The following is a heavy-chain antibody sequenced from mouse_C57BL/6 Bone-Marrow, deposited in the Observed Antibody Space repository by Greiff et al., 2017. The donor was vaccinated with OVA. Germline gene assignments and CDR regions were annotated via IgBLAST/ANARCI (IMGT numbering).Heavy chain of an antibody. CDR3: ARLGFITTVVDYFDY. CDR2: ISSGGSYT. V-gene: IGHV5-6*01. D-gene: IGHD1-1*01. CDR1: GFTFSSSG. J-gene: IGHJ2*01. Sequence: EVHVVESGGDFVKPGGSLKLSCAASGFTFSSSGMSWVRQTPDKRLAWVATISSGGSYTYYPDTVKGRFTISRDNAKNTLYLQMSMLKSEDTAMYYCARLGFITTVVDYFDYWGQGTTLTVSS.